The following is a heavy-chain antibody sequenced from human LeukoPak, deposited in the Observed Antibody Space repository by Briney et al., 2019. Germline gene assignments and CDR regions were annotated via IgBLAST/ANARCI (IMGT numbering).Heavy chain of an antibody. V-gene: IGHV3-48*01. J-gene: IGHJ5*02. CDR3: ARDRSGDVDFWSGYYTNYFDP. D-gene: IGHD3-3*01. CDR1: GFIFSDYY. Sequence: PGGSLRLSCAASGFIFSDYYMNWVRQAPGKGLEWVSYISSSSNSIYYADSVKGRFTISRDNAKNSLYLQMDSLRAEDTAVYYCARDRSGDVDFWSGYYTNYFDPWGQGTLVTVSS. CDR2: ISSSSNSI.